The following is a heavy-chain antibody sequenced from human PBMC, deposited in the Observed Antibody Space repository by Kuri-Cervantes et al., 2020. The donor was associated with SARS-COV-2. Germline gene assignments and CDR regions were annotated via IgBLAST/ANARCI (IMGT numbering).Heavy chain of an antibody. D-gene: IGHD4-23*01. CDR2: INHSGST. V-gene: IGHV4-39*07. J-gene: IGHJ6*04. CDR1: GGSISSSNSY. CDR3: ARPGGFLDV. Sequence: SETLSLTCSVSGGSISSSNSYWSWIRQPPGKGLEWIGEINHSGSTNYNPSLKSRVTISVDTSKNQFSLKLSSVTAADTAVYYCARPGGFLDVWGKGTTVTVSS.